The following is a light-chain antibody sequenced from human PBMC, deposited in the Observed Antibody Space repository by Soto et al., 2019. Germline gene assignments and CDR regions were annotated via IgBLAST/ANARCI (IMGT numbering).Light chain of an antibody. CDR2: GAS. Sequence: EIVMTQSPATLSVCPGERATLSCRASQSVSSNLAWYQQKPGQAPRLLIYGASTRATGIPARFSGSGSGTEFTLTISSLQSEDFAVYYCQQYNNLPRWTFGQGTKVEIK. CDR3: QQYNNLPRWT. V-gene: IGKV3-15*01. CDR1: QSVSSN. J-gene: IGKJ1*01.